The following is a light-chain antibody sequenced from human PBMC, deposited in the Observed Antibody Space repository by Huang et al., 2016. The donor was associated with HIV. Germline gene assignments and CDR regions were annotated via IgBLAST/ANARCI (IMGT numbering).Light chain of an antibody. CDR2: ATS. CDR3: QQSHTGPRT. J-gene: IGKJ2*01. V-gene: IGKV1-39*01. Sequence: DIQMTQSPSFLSASVGDRVTITCRASQSIDTFLNWYQHKPERAPRLLIYATSSLQSEVPSRFTGGGSGTHFTLTINNLQPEDFATYYCQQSHTGPRTFGQGTKLEIK. CDR1: QSIDTF.